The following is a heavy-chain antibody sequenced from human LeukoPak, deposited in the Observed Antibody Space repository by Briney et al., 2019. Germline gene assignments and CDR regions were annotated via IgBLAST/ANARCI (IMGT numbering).Heavy chain of an antibody. CDR3: ARSSSMPNY. CDR1: GFTFSNYE. D-gene: IGHD6-6*01. V-gene: IGHV3-48*03. CDR2: ISSGGSTI. J-gene: IGHJ4*02. Sequence: GGSLRLSCAASGFTFSNYEMNWVRQAPGKGLEWVSYISSGGSTIYYADSVKGRFTISRDNAKNSLYLQMNSLRAEDTAVYYCARSSSMPNYWGQGTLVTVSS.